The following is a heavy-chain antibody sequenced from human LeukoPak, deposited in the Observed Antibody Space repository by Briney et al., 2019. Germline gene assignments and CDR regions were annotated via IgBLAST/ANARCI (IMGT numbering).Heavy chain of an antibody. CDR2: ITSSSTYI. D-gene: IGHD2-2*01. CDR3: VRDPIVVVPSASFYYYMDV. J-gene: IGHJ6*03. V-gene: IGHV3-21*01. Sequence: GGSLRLSCVASGFTFSSYSMNWVRQAPGKGLEWVSSITSSSTYIYYADSVKGRFTISRDNAKNSLYLQMNSLRAEDTAVYYCVRDPIVVVPSASFYYYMDVWGKGTTVTVSS. CDR1: GFTFSSYS.